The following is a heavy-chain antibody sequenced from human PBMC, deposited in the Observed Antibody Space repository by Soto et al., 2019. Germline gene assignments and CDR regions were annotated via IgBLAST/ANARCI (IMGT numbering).Heavy chain of an antibody. D-gene: IGHD6-19*01. CDR3: AKDRFRIAVAATFDY. V-gene: IGHV3-66*01. Sequence: QPGGSLRLSCAASGFTVSSHYMSWVRQAPGKGLECVSVIYSGGSTYYADSVKARFTISRDNSKNTLYLQMNSLRAEETAVYYCAKDRFRIAVAATFDYWGQGTLVTVSS. J-gene: IGHJ4*02. CDR2: IYSGGST. CDR1: GFTVSSHY.